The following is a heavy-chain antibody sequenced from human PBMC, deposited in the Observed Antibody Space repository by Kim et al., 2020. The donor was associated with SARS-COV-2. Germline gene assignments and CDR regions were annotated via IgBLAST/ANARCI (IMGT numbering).Heavy chain of an antibody. CDR3: ASLTTVTTSPSTYYYYGMDV. CDR1: GGTFSSYA. V-gene: IGHV1-69*13. CDR2: IIPIFGTA. J-gene: IGHJ6*02. D-gene: IGHD4-17*01. Sequence: SVKVSCKASGGTFSSYAISWVRQAPGQGLEWMGGIIPIFGTANYAQKFQGRVTITADESTSTAYMELSSLRSEDTAVYYCASLTTVTTSPSTYYYYGMDVWGQGTTVTVSS.